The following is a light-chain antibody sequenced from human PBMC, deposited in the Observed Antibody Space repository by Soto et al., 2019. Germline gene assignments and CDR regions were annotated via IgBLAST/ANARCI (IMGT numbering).Light chain of an antibody. Sequence: DIHMTQAPSTLSASVGDRATITCRASQSINAWLAWYQQKPGKAPKLLIYDVSTLASGVPSRFSGSASGTEFTLTISNLESEDFASYYCQQYHRYSTFGQGTKVDIK. CDR3: QQYHRYST. CDR1: QSINAW. V-gene: IGKV1-5*01. CDR2: DVS. J-gene: IGKJ1*01.